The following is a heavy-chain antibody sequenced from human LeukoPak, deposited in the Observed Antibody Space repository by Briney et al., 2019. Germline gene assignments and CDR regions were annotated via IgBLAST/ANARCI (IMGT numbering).Heavy chain of an antibody. CDR2: INSDGSST. CDR3: AREGQQWLVSNDAFDI. J-gene: IGHJ3*02. Sequence: GGSLRLSCAASGFTFSSYWMHWGRQAPGRGLVWVSRINSDGSSTSYADSVKGRFTISRDNAKNTLYRQMNSLRAEDTAVYYCAREGQQWLVSNDAFDIWGQGTMVTVSS. CDR1: GFTFSSYW. D-gene: IGHD6-19*01. V-gene: IGHV3-74*01.